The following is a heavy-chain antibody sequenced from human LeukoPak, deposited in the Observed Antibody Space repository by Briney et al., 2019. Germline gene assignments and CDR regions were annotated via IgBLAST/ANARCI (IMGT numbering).Heavy chain of an antibody. Sequence: SETLSLTCAVSGVSFYDYYWCWVCHTPRKGLERMGDIIRSGSTNDTPSLQSRGTLSIDTSRKQFSLNLRSLIVAGAGIYYGTRMTTGNDDGGQGTLVTVSS. V-gene: IGHV4-34*12. CDR2: IIRSGST. CDR1: GVSFYDYY. J-gene: IGHJ4*02. D-gene: IGHD4-11*01. CDR3: TRMTTGNDD.